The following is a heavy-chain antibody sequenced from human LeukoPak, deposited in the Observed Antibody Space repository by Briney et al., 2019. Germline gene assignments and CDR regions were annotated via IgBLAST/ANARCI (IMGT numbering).Heavy chain of an antibody. J-gene: IGHJ6*03. CDR3: ARGYYYMDV. V-gene: IGHV4-34*01. Sequence: PSGTLSLTCAVYGGSFSGYYWSWIRQPPGKGLEWIGEINHSGSTNYNPSLKSRVTISVDTSKNQFSLKLSSVTAADTAVYYYARGYYYMDVWGKGTTVTVSS. CDR2: INHSGST. CDR1: GGSFSGYY.